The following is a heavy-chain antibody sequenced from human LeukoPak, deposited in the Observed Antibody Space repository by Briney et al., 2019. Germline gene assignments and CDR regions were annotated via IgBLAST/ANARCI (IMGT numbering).Heavy chain of an antibody. D-gene: IGHD5-24*01. Sequence: ASVKVSCKASGYTLTSYGISWVRQAPGQGLEWMGWISAYNGNTNYAQKLQGRVIMTTDTSTSTAYMELSSLRSEDTAVYYCARDAGEMVGFDIWGQGTMVTVSS. CDR1: GYTLTSYG. V-gene: IGHV1-18*01. CDR2: ISAYNGNT. J-gene: IGHJ3*02. CDR3: ARDAGEMVGFDI.